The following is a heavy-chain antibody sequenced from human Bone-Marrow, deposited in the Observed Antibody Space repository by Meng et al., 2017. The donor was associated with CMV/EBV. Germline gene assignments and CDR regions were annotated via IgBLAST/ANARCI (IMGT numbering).Heavy chain of an antibody. CDR2: ISTNGGKT. V-gene: IGHV3-64*02. CDR3: ARVVIPSTTTVSGGMDV. CDR1: GFTFSSYA. J-gene: IGHJ6*02. D-gene: IGHD2-2*01. Sequence: GESLKISCAASGFTFSSYAMHWVRQAPGKGLEYVSAISTNGGKTYYADSVKGRFTISRDNSKNTLYLQMGSLRAEDMAVYYCARVVIPSTTTVSGGMDVWGQGTTVTVSS.